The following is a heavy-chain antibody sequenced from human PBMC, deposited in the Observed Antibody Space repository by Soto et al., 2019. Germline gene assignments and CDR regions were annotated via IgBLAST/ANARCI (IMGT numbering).Heavy chain of an antibody. D-gene: IGHD2-2*01. V-gene: IGHV4-34*01. Sequence: ASETLSLTCAVYGGSFSGYYWSWIRQPPGKGLEWIGEINHSGSTNYNPSLKSRVTISVDTSKNQFSLKLSSVTAADTAVYYCARSTYIVPAAEIYYYYYMDVWGKGTTVTVSS. CDR1: GGSFSGYY. CDR3: ARSTYIVPAAEIYYYYYMDV. J-gene: IGHJ6*03. CDR2: INHSGST.